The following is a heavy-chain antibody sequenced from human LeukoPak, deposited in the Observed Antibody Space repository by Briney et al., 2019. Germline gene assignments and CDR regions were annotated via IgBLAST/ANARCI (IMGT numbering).Heavy chain of an antibody. Sequence: PGGSLRLSCAASGFTFSSYAMSWVREAPGKGLEWVSGISDSGGSIYYAQSVKGRFTISRDNSKNTQYLQMNSLRAEDTAVYYCAKDLKQLANFDYWGQGTLVTVSS. CDR3: AKDLKQLANFDY. CDR2: ISDSGGSI. V-gene: IGHV3-23*01. D-gene: IGHD6-6*01. CDR1: GFTFSSYA. J-gene: IGHJ4*02.